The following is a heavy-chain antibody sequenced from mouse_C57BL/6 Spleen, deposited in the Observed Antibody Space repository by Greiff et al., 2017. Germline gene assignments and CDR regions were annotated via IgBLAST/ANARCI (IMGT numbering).Heavy chain of an antibody. D-gene: IGHD1-1*01. J-gene: IGHJ1*03. CDR2: INPNYGTT. Sequence: VQLQQSGPELVKPGASVKISCKASGYSFTDCNMNWVKQSNGKSLEWIGVINPNYGTTSYNQKFKGKATLTVDQSSSTAYMQLNSLTSEDAAVYDCARSDYYGSSYGYFDVWGTGTTVTVSS. CDR1: GYSFTDCN. CDR3: ARSDYYGSSYGYFDV. V-gene: IGHV1-39*01.